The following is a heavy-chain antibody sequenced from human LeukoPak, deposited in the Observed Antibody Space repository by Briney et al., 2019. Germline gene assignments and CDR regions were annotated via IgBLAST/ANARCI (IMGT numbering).Heavy chain of an antibody. V-gene: IGHV3-30-3*01. CDR1: GFTFSSYA. J-gene: IGHJ4*02. Sequence: GRSLRLSCAASGFTFSSYAMHWVRQAPGKGLEWVAVISYDGSNKYYADSVKGRFTISRDNSKNTLYLQMNSLRAEGTAVYYCARDRGWGLFDYWGQGTLVTVSS. D-gene: IGHD7-27*01. CDR2: ISYDGSNK. CDR3: ARDRGWGLFDY.